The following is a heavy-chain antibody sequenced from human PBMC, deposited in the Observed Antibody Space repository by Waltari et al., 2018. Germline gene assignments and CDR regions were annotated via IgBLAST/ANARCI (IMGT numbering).Heavy chain of an antibody. Sequence: EVQLVESGGGLVQPGGSLRLSCAASGFTFSSYWMSWVRQAPGKGLEWVANIKQDGSEKYYVDSMEGRFTISRDNAKNSLYLQVNSLRAEDTAVYYCARESTVTTGAFDYWGQGTLVTVSS. D-gene: IGHD4-17*01. J-gene: IGHJ4*02. V-gene: IGHV3-7*01. CDR1: GFTFSSYW. CDR3: ARESTVTTGAFDY. CDR2: IKQDGSEK.